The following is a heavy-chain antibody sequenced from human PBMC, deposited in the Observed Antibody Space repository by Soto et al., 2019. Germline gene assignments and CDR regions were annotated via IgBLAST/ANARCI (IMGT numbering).Heavy chain of an antibody. Sequence: GGSLRLSCAASGFTFSSYAMSWVRQAPGKGLEWVSAISGSGGSTYYADSVKGRFTISRDNSKNTLYLQMNSLRAEDTAVYYCAVLRGGIAVAGNAFDPWGQGTLVTVSS. D-gene: IGHD6-19*01. CDR2: ISGSGGST. V-gene: IGHV3-23*01. CDR3: AVLRGGIAVAGNAFDP. CDR1: GFTFSSYA. J-gene: IGHJ5*02.